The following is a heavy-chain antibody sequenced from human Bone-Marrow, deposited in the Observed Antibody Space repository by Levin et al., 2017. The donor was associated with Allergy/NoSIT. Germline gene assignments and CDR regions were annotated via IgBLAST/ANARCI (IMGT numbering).Heavy chain of an antibody. CDR1: GFTSTNHG. CDR3: ARTPMTDGHFDL. D-gene: IGHD2-21*02. V-gene: IGHV3-33*01. CDR2: LWYDGSKY. Sequence: PGGSLRLSCVASGFTSTNHGMHWVRQAPGKGLEWVAALWYDGSKYYYTESVRGRFAFSRDSSKDTLYLQMDSLRAEDTAVYYCARTPMTDGHFDLWGRGTLVTVSS. J-gene: IGHJ2*01.